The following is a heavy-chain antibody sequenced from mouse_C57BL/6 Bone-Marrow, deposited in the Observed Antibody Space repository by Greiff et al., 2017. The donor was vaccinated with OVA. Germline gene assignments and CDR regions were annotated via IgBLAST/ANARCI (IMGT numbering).Heavy chain of an antibody. J-gene: IGHJ2*01. V-gene: IGHV1-50*01. Sequence: QVQLQQPGAELVKPGASVKLSCKASGYTFTSYWMQWVKQRPGQGLEWIGEIDPPDSYTNYNQKFKGKATLTVDTSSSTAYMQLSSLTSEDSAVYYCARENYYGSSYGYWGQGTTLTVSS. CDR2: IDPPDSYT. CDR1: GYTFTSYW. D-gene: IGHD1-1*01. CDR3: ARENYYGSSYGY.